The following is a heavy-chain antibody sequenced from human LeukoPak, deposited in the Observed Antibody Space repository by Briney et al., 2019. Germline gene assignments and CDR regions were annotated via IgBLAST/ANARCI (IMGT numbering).Heavy chain of an antibody. Sequence: GGSLRHSCAASGFIFSSYGMHWVRQAPGKGLEWVAVIWYDGSNKYYADSVKGRFTISRDNSKNTLYLQMNSLRAEDTAVYYCARDTETGTTDYWGQGTLVTVSS. J-gene: IGHJ4*02. CDR3: ARDTETGTTDY. V-gene: IGHV3-33*01. D-gene: IGHD1-1*01. CDR2: IWYDGSNK. CDR1: GFIFSSYG.